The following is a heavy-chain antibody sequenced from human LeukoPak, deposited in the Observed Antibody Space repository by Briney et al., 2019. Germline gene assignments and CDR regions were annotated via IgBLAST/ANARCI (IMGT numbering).Heavy chain of an antibody. J-gene: IGHJ4*02. V-gene: IGHV4-39*01. CDR1: GGSISSSSYY. Sequence: SETLSLTCTVSGGSISSSSYYWGWVRQPPGKGLEWIGSLHYGGSTYYNSSLKSRVTISVDTSKKQISLKQNSVTAADTAVYYCARLTFHYDGSGYYFDYWGQGTLVTVSS. CDR2: LHYGGST. D-gene: IGHD3-22*01. CDR3: ARLTFHYDGSGYYFDY.